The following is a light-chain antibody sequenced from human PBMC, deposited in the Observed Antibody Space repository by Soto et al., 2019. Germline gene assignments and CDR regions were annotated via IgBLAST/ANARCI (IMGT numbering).Light chain of an antibody. CDR3: QSYDSSLSGSV. J-gene: IGLJ3*02. CDR1: SSNIGAGYD. CDR2: RNT. V-gene: IGLV1-40*01. Sequence: QAVLTQPPSVSGAPGQRVTISCTGSSSNIGAGYDVHWYQQFPGTAPKLLIYRNTNRPSGVPDRFSGSKSGTSASLAITGLQAEDEADYYCQSYDSSLSGSVFGGGTQLTVL.